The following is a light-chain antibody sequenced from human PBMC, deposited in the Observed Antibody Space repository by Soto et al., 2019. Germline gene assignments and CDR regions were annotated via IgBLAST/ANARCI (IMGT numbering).Light chain of an antibody. CDR2: GAS. CDR1: QSVSSN. Sequence: EIVMTQSPATLSVSPGERATLSCRASQSVSSNLAWYQPKTGQAPRLLIYGASTRATGIPARFSGSGSGTEITLTISSLQSEDFAVYYCQQNNNWPPLTFGGGTKVEIK. CDR3: QQNNNWPPLT. J-gene: IGKJ4*01. V-gene: IGKV3-15*01.